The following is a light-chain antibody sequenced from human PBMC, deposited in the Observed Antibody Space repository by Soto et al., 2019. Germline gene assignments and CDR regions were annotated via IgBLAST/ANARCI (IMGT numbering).Light chain of an antibody. V-gene: IGKV1-5*03. CDR1: QSISSW. Sequence: DIQMSQSPSTLSASVGDRGTITCRASQSISSWLAWYQQKPGKAPKLLIYKASSLESGVPSRFSGSGSGTEFTLTISSLQPDDFATYYCQQYNSYPYTFGQGTNLEIK. J-gene: IGKJ2*01. CDR2: KAS. CDR3: QQYNSYPYT.